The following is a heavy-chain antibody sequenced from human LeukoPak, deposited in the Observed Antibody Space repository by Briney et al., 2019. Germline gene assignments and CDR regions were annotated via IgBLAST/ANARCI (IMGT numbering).Heavy chain of an antibody. D-gene: IGHD6-13*01. CDR1: GFTFSSYG. Sequence: PGRSLKLSCAASGFTFSSYGMHWVRQAPGKGLEWVAVISYDGSNKYYADSVKGRFTISRDNSKNTLYLQMNSLRAEDTAVYYCAKDGGYSSSYLDYWGQGTLVTVSS. CDR2: ISYDGSNK. CDR3: AKDGGYSSSYLDY. V-gene: IGHV3-30*18. J-gene: IGHJ4*02.